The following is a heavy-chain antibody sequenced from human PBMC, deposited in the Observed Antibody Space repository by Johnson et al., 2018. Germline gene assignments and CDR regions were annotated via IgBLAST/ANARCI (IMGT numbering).Heavy chain of an antibody. CDR1: GFTFDDYA. CDR2: ISWNSGSI. V-gene: IGHV3-9*01. J-gene: IGHJ6*03. CDR3: ARPNYGSGDYYYYYMDV. Sequence: VQLVQSGGGLVQPGRSLRLSCAASGFTFDDYAMHWVRQAPGKGLEWVSGISWNSGSIGYSDSVKGRFTISRDNAKNSLYLQMNSLRAEDTALYYCARPNYGSGDYYYYYMDVWGKGTTVTVSS. D-gene: IGHD3-10*01.